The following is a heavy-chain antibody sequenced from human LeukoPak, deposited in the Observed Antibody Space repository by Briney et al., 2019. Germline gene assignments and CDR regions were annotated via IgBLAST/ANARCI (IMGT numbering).Heavy chain of an antibody. V-gene: IGHV4-39*01. CDR3: ASTLRRGYDSSGYYPTFP. CDR1: GGSISSSSYY. J-gene: IGHJ5*02. Sequence: SETLSLTCSVSGGSISSSSYYWGWIRQPPGKGLEWIGSIYYSGSTYYNPSLKSRVTISVDTSKNQFSLKLSSVTAADTAVYHCASTLRRGYDSSGYYPTFPWGQGTLVTVSS. D-gene: IGHD3-22*01. CDR2: IYYSGST.